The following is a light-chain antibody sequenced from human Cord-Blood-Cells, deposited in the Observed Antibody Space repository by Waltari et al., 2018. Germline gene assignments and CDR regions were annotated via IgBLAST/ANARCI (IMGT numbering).Light chain of an antibody. CDR3: QQRSNWPEWT. Sequence: PGERATLSCRASQSVRSYLAWYQQKPGQAPRLLIYDASNRATGIPARFSGSGSGTDFTLTISSLEPEDFAVYYCQQRSNWPEWTFGQGTKVEIK. CDR2: DAS. J-gene: IGKJ1*01. CDR1: QSVRSY. V-gene: IGKV3-11*01.